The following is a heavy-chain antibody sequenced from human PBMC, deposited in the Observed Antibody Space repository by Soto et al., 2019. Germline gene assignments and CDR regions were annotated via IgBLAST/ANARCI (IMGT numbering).Heavy chain of an antibody. J-gene: IGHJ6*02. CDR3: AREGVSPYYYYGMDV. CDR1: GGTFSRYA. V-gene: IGHV1-18*01. Sequence: ASVKVSCKASGGTFSRYAISWVRQAPGQGLEWMGGIITYNGDTNYAQKFQGRVTMTTDASTSTVHMEVRSLRSDDTAVYYCAREGVSPYYYYGMDVWGQGTPVTVSS. CDR2: IITYNGDT.